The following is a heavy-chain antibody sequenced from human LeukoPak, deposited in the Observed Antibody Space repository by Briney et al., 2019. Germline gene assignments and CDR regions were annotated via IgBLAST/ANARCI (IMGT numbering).Heavy chain of an antibody. D-gene: IGHD6-25*01. J-gene: IGHJ4*02. CDR2: IYSSGTT. V-gene: IGHV4-59*08. CDR1: GGSIRSYY. CDR3: ARLYGSGYYDGDF. Sequence: PSETLSLTCTVSGGSIRSYYWSWIRQPPGKGLEWIGYIYSSGTTNYNPSLESRVTFSIDSTKNHFSLKLTSVRAADTAVYYCARLYGSGYYDGDFWGQGSLVTVSS.